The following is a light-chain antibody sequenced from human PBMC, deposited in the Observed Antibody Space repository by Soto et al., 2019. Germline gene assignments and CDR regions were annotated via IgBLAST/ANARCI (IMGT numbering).Light chain of an antibody. CDR2: GAS. CDR1: QDISSY. V-gene: IGKV1-39*01. Sequence: DIQLTQSPSSLSSSIGDRVTITCRASQDISSYLNWYQQKPGRAPNLMIYGASTLQGGVPSRFSGRASGTETTLTISGLQPEDVATYYSQQTYKSVTFGQGTRLE. J-gene: IGKJ5*01. CDR3: QQTYKSVT.